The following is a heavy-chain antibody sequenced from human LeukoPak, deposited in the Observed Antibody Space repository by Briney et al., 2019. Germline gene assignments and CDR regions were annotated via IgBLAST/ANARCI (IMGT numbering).Heavy chain of an antibody. D-gene: IGHD6-13*01. CDR3: SSTWSIAAAGINGVDY. J-gene: IGHJ4*02. CDR1: GFTFSSYS. CDR2: ISSNSSYI. Sequence: PGGSLRPSCAASGFTFSSYSMNWVRQAPGKGLEWVSSISSNSSYIYYADSVKGRLTISRDNAKNSLYLQMNSLSAEATAEYYCSSTWSIAAAGINGVDYWGQGTLVTVSS. V-gene: IGHV3-21*01.